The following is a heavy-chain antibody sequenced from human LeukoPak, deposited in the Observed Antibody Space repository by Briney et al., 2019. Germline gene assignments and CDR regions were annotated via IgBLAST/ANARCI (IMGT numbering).Heavy chain of an antibody. V-gene: IGHV3-23*01. D-gene: IGHD6-13*01. CDR3: AKMGIKQPIGY. CDR1: GFTFSNYA. Sequence: GGSLRLSCAASGFTFSNYAMTWVRQVPGKGLEWVSTISDSGAKYYADSVKGRFTISRDNAKNSLYLQTNSLRAEDTAVYYCAKMGIKQPIGYWGQGTLVTVSS. J-gene: IGHJ4*02. CDR2: ISDSGAK.